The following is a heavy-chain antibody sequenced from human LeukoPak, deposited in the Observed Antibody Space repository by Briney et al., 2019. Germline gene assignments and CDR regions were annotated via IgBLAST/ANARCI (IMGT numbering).Heavy chain of an antibody. CDR3: ARDPTPSIAAVIYFDY. Sequence: PGGSLRLSCAASGFTVSSNYMSWVRQAPGKGLEWVSVIYSGGSTYYADSVKGRFTISRDNSKNTLYLQMNSLRAEDTAVYYCARDPTPSIAAVIYFDYWGQGTLVTVSS. CDR2: IYSGGST. CDR1: GFTVSSNY. D-gene: IGHD6-13*01. V-gene: IGHV3-53*01. J-gene: IGHJ4*02.